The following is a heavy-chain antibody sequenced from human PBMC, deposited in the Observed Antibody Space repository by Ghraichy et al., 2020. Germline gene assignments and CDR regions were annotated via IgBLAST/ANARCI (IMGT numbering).Heavy chain of an antibody. J-gene: IGHJ6*03. CDR3: ARDFRGSGSYYNRAFYYYYMDV. D-gene: IGHD3-10*01. V-gene: IGHV3-48*03. CDR1: GFTFSSYE. Sequence: GGSLRLSCAASGFTFSSYEMNWVRQAPGKGLEWVSYISSSGSTIYYADSVKGRFTISRDNAKNSLYLQMNSLRAEDTAVYYCARDFRGSGSYYNRAFYYYYMDVWGKGTTVTVSS. CDR2: ISSSGSTI.